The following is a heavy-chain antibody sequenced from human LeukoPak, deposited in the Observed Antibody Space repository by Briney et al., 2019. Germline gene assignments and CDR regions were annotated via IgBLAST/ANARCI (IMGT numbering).Heavy chain of an antibody. CDR3: ARRRIAAIDY. D-gene: IGHD6-13*01. CDR1: GGSISSSSYY. CDR2: IFYSGTT. Sequence: SETLSLTCTVSGGSISSSSYYWDWIRQPPGKGLEWIGTIFYSGTTSYSPSLKSRVTISVDTSRNQFSLKLNSLTAADTAIYYCARRRIAAIDYWGQGTLVTVSS. V-gene: IGHV4-39*01. J-gene: IGHJ4*02.